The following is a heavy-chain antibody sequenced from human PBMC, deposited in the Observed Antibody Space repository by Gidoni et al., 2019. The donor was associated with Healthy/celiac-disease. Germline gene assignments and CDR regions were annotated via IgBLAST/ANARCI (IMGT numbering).Heavy chain of an antibody. CDR2: INHSGST. CDR1: GGSFSGYY. D-gene: IGHD3-3*01. CDR3: ARGVKYYDFWSGYYTQRKGGAFDI. V-gene: IGHV4-34*01. J-gene: IGHJ3*02. Sequence: QVQLQQWGAGLLKPSETLSLTCAVYGGSFSGYYWSWIRQPPGKGLEWIGEINHSGSTNYNPSLKSRVTISVDTSKNQFSLKLSSVTAADTAVYYCARGVKYYDFWSGYYTQRKGGAFDIWGQGTMVTVSS.